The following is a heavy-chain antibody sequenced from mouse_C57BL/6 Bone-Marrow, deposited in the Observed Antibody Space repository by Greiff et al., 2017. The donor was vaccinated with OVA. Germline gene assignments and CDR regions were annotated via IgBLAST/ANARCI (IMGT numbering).Heavy chain of an antibody. CDR1: GYTFTSYT. J-gene: IGHJ2*01. V-gene: IGHV1-4*01. CDR2: INPSSGYT. D-gene: IGHD1-1*01. CDR3: AKLYYYGNFDY. Sequence: QVQLQQSGAELARPGASVKMSCKASGYTFTSYTMHWVKQRPGQGLEWIGYINPSSGYTKYNQKFKDKATLTADKSSSTAYMQLSSLTSEDSAVYYCAKLYYYGNFDYWGQGTTLTVSS.